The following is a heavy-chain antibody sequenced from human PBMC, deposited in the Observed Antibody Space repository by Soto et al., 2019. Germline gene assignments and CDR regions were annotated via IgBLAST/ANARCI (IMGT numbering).Heavy chain of an antibody. V-gene: IGHV5-51*01. Sequence: PGESLKFFCKGSGYSFTSYWIGWVRQMPGKGLEWMGIIYPGDSDTRYSPSFQGQVTISADKSISTAYLQWSSLKASDTAMYYCARKSPTHCSSTSCLRDAFDIWGQGTMVTVSS. D-gene: IGHD2-2*01. CDR1: GYSFTSYW. J-gene: IGHJ3*02. CDR3: ARKSPTHCSSTSCLRDAFDI. CDR2: IYPGDSDT.